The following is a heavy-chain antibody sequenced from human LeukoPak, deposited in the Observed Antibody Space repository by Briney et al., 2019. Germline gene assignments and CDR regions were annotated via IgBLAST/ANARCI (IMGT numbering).Heavy chain of an antibody. CDR2: ISAYNGNT. Sequence: ASVKVSCKASGYTFTSYGISWVRQAPGQGLEWMGWISAYNGNTSYAQKLQGRVTMTTDTSTSTAYMELRSLRSDDTAVYYCARTIPPNYGSSTSCYGNWSDPWGQGTLVTVSS. V-gene: IGHV1-18*01. CDR3: ARTIPPNYGSSTSCYGNWSDP. D-gene: IGHD2-2*01. CDR1: GYTFTSYG. J-gene: IGHJ5*02.